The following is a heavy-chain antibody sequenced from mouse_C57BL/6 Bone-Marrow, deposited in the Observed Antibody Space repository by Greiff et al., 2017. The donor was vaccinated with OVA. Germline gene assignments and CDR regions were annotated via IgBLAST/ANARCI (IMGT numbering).Heavy chain of an antibody. CDR1: GYTFTDYY. D-gene: IGHD3-2*02. Sequence: VQLQQSGPELVKPGASVKISCKASGYTFTDYYMNWVKQSHGKSLEWIGDINPNNGGTSYNQKFKGKATLTVDKSSSTAYMELRSLTSEDSAVYYCARVQLRSPFAYWGQGTLVTVSA. CDR3: ARVQLRSPFAY. J-gene: IGHJ3*01. CDR2: INPNNGGT. V-gene: IGHV1-26*01.